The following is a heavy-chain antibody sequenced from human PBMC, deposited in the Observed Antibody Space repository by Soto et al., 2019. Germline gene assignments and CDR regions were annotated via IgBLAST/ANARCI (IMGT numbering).Heavy chain of an antibody. V-gene: IGHV1-18*01. CDR1: GYTFTSYG. D-gene: IGHD5-12*01. Sequence: RASVKVSCKASGYTFTSYGISWVRQAPGQGLEWMGWISAYNGNTNYAQKLQGRVTMTTDTSTSTAYMELRSLRSDDTAVYYCARVDFGYSGYDSGWFDPWGQGTLVTVSS. J-gene: IGHJ5*02. CDR2: ISAYNGNT. CDR3: ARVDFGYSGYDSGWFDP.